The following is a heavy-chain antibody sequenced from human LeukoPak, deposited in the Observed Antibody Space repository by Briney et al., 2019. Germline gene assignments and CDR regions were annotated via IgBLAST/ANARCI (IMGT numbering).Heavy chain of an antibody. Sequence: PGGPLRLSCAVSGFPVSSNFMSWVRQAPGKGLQSVSIMFSGGTTDYADSVRGRFSISRDSSQNTVSLQMNSLRVEDTAVYYCARGAGSGWPLDKWGQGTLVTVSS. CDR1: GFPVSSNF. CDR2: MFSGGTT. CDR3: ARGAGSGWPLDK. J-gene: IGHJ4*02. V-gene: IGHV3-53*01. D-gene: IGHD6-19*01.